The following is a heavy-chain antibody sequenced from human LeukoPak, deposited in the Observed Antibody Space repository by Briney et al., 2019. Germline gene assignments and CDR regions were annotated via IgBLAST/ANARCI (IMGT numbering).Heavy chain of an antibody. CDR3: ARDNPSDY. J-gene: IGHJ4*02. Sequence: GGSLRLSCAASGFTFSSYAMSWVRQAPGKGLEWVSTISGSGSTTYYADSVKGRFTISRDNAKNSLYLQMNSLRAEDTAVYYCARDNPSDYWGQGTLVTVSS. V-gene: IGHV3-21*01. CDR1: GFTFSSYA. CDR2: ISGSGSTT. D-gene: IGHD1-14*01.